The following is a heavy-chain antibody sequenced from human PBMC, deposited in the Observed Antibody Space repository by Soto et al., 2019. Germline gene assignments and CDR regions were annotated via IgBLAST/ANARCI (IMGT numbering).Heavy chain of an antibody. D-gene: IGHD3-3*01. V-gene: IGHV3-30*18. CDR3: AKDGVLRFLEWLPYYYYGMDV. Sequence: GGSLRLSCAASGFTFSSYGMHWVRQAPGKGLEWVAVISYDGSNKYYADSVKGRFTISRDNSKNTLYLQMNSLRAEDTAVYYCAKDGVLRFLEWLPYYYYGMDVWGQGTTVTVSS. CDR1: GFTFSSYG. CDR2: ISYDGSNK. J-gene: IGHJ6*02.